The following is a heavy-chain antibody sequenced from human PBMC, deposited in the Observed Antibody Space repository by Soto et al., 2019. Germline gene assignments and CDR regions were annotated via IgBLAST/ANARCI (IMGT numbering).Heavy chain of an antibody. Sequence: GGSLRLSCAASGFTFSSYAMSWVRQAPGKGLEWVSAISGSGGSTYYADSVKGRFTISRDNSKNTLYLQMNSLRAEDTAVYYCTRATGYSYGDYYYYYGMDVWGQGTTVTVSS. CDR2: ISGSGGST. D-gene: IGHD5-18*01. CDR1: GFTFSSYA. J-gene: IGHJ6*02. CDR3: TRATGYSYGDYYYYYGMDV. V-gene: IGHV3-23*01.